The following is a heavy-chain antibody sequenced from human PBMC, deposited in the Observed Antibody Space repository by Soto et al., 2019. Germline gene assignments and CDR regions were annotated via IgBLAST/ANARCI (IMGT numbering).Heavy chain of an antibody. D-gene: IGHD3-16*01. Sequence: SVKVSCKASGGTFSSYAISWVRQAPGQGLEWMGGIIPIFGTANYAQKFQGRVTITADESTSTAYMELSSLRSEDTAVYYCANRLMTGGAFDIWGQGTMVTVSS. CDR1: GGTFSSYA. CDR3: ANRLMTGGAFDI. J-gene: IGHJ3*02. CDR2: IIPIFGTA. V-gene: IGHV1-69*13.